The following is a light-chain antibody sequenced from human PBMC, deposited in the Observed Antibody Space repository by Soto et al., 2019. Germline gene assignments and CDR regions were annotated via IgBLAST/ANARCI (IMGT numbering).Light chain of an antibody. CDR2: GAS. V-gene: IGKV3-20*01. Sequence: EIVLTQSPGTLSVSLGERATLSCRASQSVSSSDLAWYQQKPGKAPRLLIYGASGRACGIPDRFSGSGSGTDFTLTISRLEPEDFAVYYCHQYGFSLRTFGQGTKVDIK. J-gene: IGKJ1*01. CDR1: QSVSSSD. CDR3: HQYGFSLRT.